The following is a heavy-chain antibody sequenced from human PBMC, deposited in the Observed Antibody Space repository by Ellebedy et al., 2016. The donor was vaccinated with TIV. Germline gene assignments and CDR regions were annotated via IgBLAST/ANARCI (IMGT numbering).Heavy chain of an antibody. Sequence: LRLSCTVSGGSISSGGYYWGWIRQHPGKGLEWIGYIYYSGSTYYNPSLKSRLTISVDTSKNQFSLKLSSVTAADTAVYYCVSGSGNYYVDIDYWGQGTLVTVSS. V-gene: IGHV4-31*03. CDR3: VSGSGNYYVDIDY. D-gene: IGHD3-10*01. CDR2: IYYSGST. CDR1: GGSISSGGYY. J-gene: IGHJ4*02.